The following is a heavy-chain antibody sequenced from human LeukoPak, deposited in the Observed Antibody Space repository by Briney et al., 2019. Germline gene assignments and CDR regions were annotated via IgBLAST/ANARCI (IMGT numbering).Heavy chain of an antibody. CDR2: IYPGNSDT. Sequence: PGESLKISCKGSGYSFSTYWIGWVRQMPGKGLEWMGLIYPGNSDTRYSPSFQGQVTFSADKSIDTAYLQWSSLKASDTAIYYCARRGEAMDPFDYWGQGTLVTVSS. CDR1: GYSFSTYW. D-gene: IGHD5-18*01. J-gene: IGHJ4*02. V-gene: IGHV5-51*01. CDR3: ARRGEAMDPFDY.